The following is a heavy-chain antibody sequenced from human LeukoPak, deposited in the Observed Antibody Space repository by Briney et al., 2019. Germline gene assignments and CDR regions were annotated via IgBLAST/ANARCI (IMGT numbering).Heavy chain of an antibody. CDR1: GFTFSSYW. V-gene: IGHV3-7*03. J-gene: IGHJ4*02. D-gene: IGHD3-16*02. CDR2: IKQDGSEK. CDR3: ARDSDVWGSYRYLFDY. Sequence: GGSLRLSCAASGFTFSSYWMSWVRQAPGKGLEWVANIKQDGSEKYYVDSVKGRSTISRDNAKNSLYLQMNSLRAEDTAVYYCARDSDVWGSYRYLFDYWGQGTLVTVSS.